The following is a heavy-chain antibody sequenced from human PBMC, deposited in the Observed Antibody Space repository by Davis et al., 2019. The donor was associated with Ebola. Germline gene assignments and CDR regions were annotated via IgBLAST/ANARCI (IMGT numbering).Heavy chain of an antibody. D-gene: IGHD5-12*01. CDR2: TYYTSTWIN. Sequence: HSQTLSLTCDISGDSVSSNSGAWNWIRQFPSRGLEWLGRTYYTSTWINDYAESVKSRITINQDTSENHFSLQLNSVTPEDTAVYYCAKGWLRSGIRYWGQGTLVTVSS. CDR1: GDSVSSNSGA. V-gene: IGHV6-1*01. J-gene: IGHJ4*02. CDR3: AKGWLRSGIRY.